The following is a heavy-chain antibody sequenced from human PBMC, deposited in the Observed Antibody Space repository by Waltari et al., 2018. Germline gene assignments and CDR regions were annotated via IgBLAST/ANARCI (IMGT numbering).Heavy chain of an antibody. V-gene: IGHV4-34*01. CDR3: ARVNAVTTVYYYYYYGMDV. CDR2: INHSGST. J-gene: IGHJ6*02. CDR1: GGSFSGYY. D-gene: IGHD4-4*01. Sequence: QVQLQQWGAGLLKPSETLSLTCAVYGGSFSGYYWSWIRQPPGKGLEWIGEINHSGSTNYNPSLKSRVTISVDTSKNQFSLKLSSVTAADTAVYYCARVNAVTTVYYYYYYGMDVWGQGTTVTVSS.